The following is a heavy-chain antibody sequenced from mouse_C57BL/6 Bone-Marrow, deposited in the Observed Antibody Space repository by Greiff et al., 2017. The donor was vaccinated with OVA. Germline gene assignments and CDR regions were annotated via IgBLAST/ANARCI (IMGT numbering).Heavy chain of an antibody. Sequence: VQLQESGPGLVAPSQSLSITCTVSGFSLTSYGVHWVRQPPGKGLEWLVVIWSDGSTTYNSALKSRLSISKDNSKSQVFLKMNSLQTDDTAMYYCARHGDGYYYYARDYWGQGTSVTVSS. CDR1: GFSLTSYG. V-gene: IGHV2-6-1*01. CDR3: ARHGDGYYYYARDY. CDR2: IWSDGST. J-gene: IGHJ4*01. D-gene: IGHD2-3*01.